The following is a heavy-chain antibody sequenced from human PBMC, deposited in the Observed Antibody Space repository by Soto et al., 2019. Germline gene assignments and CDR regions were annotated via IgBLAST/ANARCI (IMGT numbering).Heavy chain of an antibody. V-gene: IGHV3-11*05. CDR3: ARDRYGGYSYDISFDY. D-gene: IGHD5-18*01. Sequence: PGGSLRLSCAASGFTFSDYYMSWIRQAPGKGLEWVSYISSSSSYTNYADSVKGRFTISRDNAKNSLYLQMNSLRAEDTAVYYCARDRYGGYSYDISFDYWGQGTLVTVSS. J-gene: IGHJ4*02. CDR1: GFTFSDYY. CDR2: ISSSSSYT.